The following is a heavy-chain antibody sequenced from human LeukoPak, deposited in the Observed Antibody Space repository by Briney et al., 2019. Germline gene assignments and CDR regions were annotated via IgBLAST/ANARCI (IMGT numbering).Heavy chain of an antibody. J-gene: IGHJ6*03. Sequence: GGSLRLSCAASGFTFSSYGMHWVRQAPGKGLEWGEFIRYEGSNKYYADSVKGRFTISRDTSKNTWYLQMNSMKAEDTAVYYCAKDALGPNYYYYYYMDVWGKGTTVTVSS. CDR1: GFTFSSYG. CDR2: IRYEGSNK. V-gene: IGHV3-30*02. CDR3: AKDALGPNYYYYYYMDV.